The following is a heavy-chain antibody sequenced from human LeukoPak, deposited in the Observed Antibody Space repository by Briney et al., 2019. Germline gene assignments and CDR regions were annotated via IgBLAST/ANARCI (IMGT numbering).Heavy chain of an antibody. CDR3: ARHYYDSSGVNWFDP. CDR1: GGSISSGGYY. D-gene: IGHD3-22*01. J-gene: IGHJ5*02. V-gene: IGHV4-31*03. CDR2: IYYSGST. Sequence: PSETLSLTCTVSGGSISSGGYYWSWIRQHPGKGLEWIGYIYYSGSTYYNPSLKSRVTISVDTSKNQFSLKLSSVTAADTAVYYCARHYYDSSGVNWFDPWGQGTLVTVSS.